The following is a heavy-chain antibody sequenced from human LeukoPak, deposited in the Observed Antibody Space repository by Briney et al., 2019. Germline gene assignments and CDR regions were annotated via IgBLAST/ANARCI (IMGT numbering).Heavy chain of an antibody. CDR1: GGSISSSSYY. V-gene: IGHV4-39*01. CDR3: ARLSPRRQPFDP. J-gene: IGHJ5*02. Sequence: SETLSLTCTVSGGSISSSSYYWGWIRQPPGKGREWIGSIYYSGSTYYNPSLKSRVTISVDTSKNQFSLKLSSVTAAGTAVYYCARLSPRRQPFDPWGQGTLVTVSS. CDR2: IYYSGST.